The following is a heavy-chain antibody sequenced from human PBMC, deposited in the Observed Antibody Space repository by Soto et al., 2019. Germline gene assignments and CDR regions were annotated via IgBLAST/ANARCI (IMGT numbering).Heavy chain of an antibody. CDR1: GYSFTSYW. CDR2: IDPSDSYT. D-gene: IGHD6-13*01. V-gene: IGHV5-10-1*01. Sequence: PGESLKISCQGSGYSFTSYWISWVRQMPGKGLEWMGRIDPSDSYTNYSPSFQGQVTISADKSISTAYLQWSSLKASDTAMYYCSWRRIAAAGKGNPYFYFGMDGWGQGTKVNVPS. CDR3: SWRRIAAAGKGNPYFYFGMDG. J-gene: IGHJ6*02.